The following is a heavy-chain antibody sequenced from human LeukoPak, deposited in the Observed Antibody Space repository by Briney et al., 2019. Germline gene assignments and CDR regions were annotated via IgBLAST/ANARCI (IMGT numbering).Heavy chain of an antibody. CDR1: GLTFSIFA. J-gene: IGHJ4*02. CDR2: ISGSGGTT. V-gene: IGHV3-23*01. CDR3: AREVCGQDY. Sequence: GGSLRLSCAASGLTFSIFAMSWVRQAPGKGLEGVSGISGSGGTTYYADSVKGRLTISRDNSKNTQYLQIDRVRAEDTAVYYCAREVCGQDYWGQGTLVTVSS. D-gene: IGHD2-21*01.